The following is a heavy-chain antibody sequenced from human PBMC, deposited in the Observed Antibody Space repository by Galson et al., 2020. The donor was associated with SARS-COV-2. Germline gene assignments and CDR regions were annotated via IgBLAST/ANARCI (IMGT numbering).Heavy chain of an antibody. D-gene: IGHD1-26*01. CDR3: AKDETFGSYYDYCQR. V-gene: IGHV3-30*18. J-gene: IGHJ1*01. CDR1: AFTFSGYA. CDR2: ISYDGSNK. Sequence: GGSLRLSCAASAFTFSGYAMHWVRQAPGKGLEWVAVISYDGSNKYYADSVKGRFTISRDNSENTLYLQMNSLRAEDTAVYYCAKDETFGSYYDYCQRWGQGTLVTVSS.